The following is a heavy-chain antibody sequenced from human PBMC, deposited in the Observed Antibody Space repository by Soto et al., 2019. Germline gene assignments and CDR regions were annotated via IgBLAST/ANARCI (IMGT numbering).Heavy chain of an antibody. J-gene: IGHJ6*02. CDR3: ARDLSSCSSARCYSYYYGMAV. CDR2: INSDGSRT. D-gene: IGHD2-2*01. CDR1: GFPFSRYW. V-gene: IGHV3-74*01. Sequence: GSLRLSCSASGFPFSRYWTHWVRQVPGRGLVWVSHINSDGSRTTYADSVKGRFTISRDNAKNTLYLQMNSLRADDTAVYYCARDLSSCSSARCYSYYYGMAVWGQGTTVTVSS.